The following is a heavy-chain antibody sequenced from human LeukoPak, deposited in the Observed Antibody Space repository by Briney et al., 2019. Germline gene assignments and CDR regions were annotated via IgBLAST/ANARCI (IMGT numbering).Heavy chain of an antibody. V-gene: IGHV3-64*01. Sequence: GGSLRLSCAASGFTFSSYAMHWVRQAPGKGLEYVSAISSNGGSTYYANSVKGRFTISRDNSKNTLYLQMGSLRAEDMAVYYCARALPGSSFDYWGQGTLVTVSS. CDR1: GFTFSSYA. J-gene: IGHJ4*02. CDR2: ISSNGGST. D-gene: IGHD2-2*01. CDR3: ARALPGSSFDY.